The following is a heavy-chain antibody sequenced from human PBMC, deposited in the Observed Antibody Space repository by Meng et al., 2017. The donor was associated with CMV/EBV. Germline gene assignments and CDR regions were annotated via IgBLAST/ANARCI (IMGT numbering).Heavy chain of an antibody. J-gene: IGHJ6*02. D-gene: IGHD3-16*01. Sequence: GGSLRLSCAASGFAFRSHEMNWVRQAPGKGLGGISYISVPVNIIYYADPEKGRFTISRDNAKNSLYLQMDSLRAEHTAVYYCARWVGGTSDYGMDVWGQGTTVTVSS. CDR1: GFAFRSHE. V-gene: IGHV3-48*03. CDR2: ISVPVNII. CDR3: ARWVGGTSDYGMDV.